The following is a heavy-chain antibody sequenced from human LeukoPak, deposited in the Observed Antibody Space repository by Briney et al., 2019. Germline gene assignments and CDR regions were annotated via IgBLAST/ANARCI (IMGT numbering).Heavy chain of an antibody. CDR3: ATLGYCSGGSCYSGDSSGYDFDY. CDR2: VDPEDGET. J-gene: IGHJ4*02. Sequence: ASVKVSCKVSGYTFTDYYMHWVQQAPGKGLEWMGLVDPEDGETIYAEKFQGRVTITADTSTDTAYMELSSLRSEDTAVYYCATLGYCSGGSCYSGDSSGYDFDYWGQGTLVTVSS. CDR1: GYTFTDYY. V-gene: IGHV1-69-2*01. D-gene: IGHD2-15*01.